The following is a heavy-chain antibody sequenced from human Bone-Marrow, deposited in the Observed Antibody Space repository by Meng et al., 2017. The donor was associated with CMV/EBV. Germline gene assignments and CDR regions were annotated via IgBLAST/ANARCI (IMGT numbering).Heavy chain of an antibody. CDR1: GYTFTGYY. V-gene: IGHV1-69*10. Sequence: SVKVSCKASGYTFTGYYMHWVRQAPGQGLEWMGGIIPVLNIANYAQKFQGRVTNTADKPTSTAYMELSSLRSEDTAVYYCARGLMVGGYSYGSYYYYGMDVWGQGTTVTVSS. D-gene: IGHD5-18*01. CDR3: ARGLMVGGYSYGSYYYYGMDV. J-gene: IGHJ6*02. CDR2: IIPVLNIA.